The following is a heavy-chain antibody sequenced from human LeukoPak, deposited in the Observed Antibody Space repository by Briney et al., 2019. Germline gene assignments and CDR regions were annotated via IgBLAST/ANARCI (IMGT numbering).Heavy chain of an antibody. CDR2: ISAYNGNT. V-gene: IGHV1-18*01. J-gene: IGHJ1*01. CDR3: ARVGGGGTCYLYFQH. D-gene: IGHD2-15*01. Sequence: ASVKVSCKASGYTFTSYGISWARQAPGQGLEWMGWISAYNGNTNYAQKLQGRVTMTTDTSTSTAYMELRSLRSDDTVVYYCARVGGGGTCYLYFQHWGQGTLVTVSS. CDR1: GYTFTSYG.